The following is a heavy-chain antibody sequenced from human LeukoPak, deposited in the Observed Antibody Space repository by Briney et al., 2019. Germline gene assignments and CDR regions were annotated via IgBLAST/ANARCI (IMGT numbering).Heavy chain of an antibody. Sequence: SETLSLTCAVYGSSFSDYYWSWIRQPPGKGLEWIGEINHSGSTIFNPSLKSRVTISVDTSKNQFSLKLSSVTAADTAVYYCARVYYSSSYDYWYFDLWGRGTLVTVSS. V-gene: IGHV4-34*01. D-gene: IGHD6-13*01. CDR2: INHSGST. CDR1: GSSFSDYY. J-gene: IGHJ2*01. CDR3: ARVYYSSSYDYWYFDL.